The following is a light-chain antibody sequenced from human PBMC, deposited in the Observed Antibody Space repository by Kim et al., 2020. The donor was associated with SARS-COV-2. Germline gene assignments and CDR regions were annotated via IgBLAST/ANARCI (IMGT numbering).Light chain of an antibody. J-gene: IGLJ1*01. CDR3: QSADSSGTYV. CDR2: TDS. CDR1: ALPEQH. V-gene: IGLV3-25*03. Sequence: VSPGQTSRITCSGDALPEQHASLYQQKSGQAPCVVIYTDSERPSGIPERFSGSSTGTTVTLTISGVQAEYDADYYCQSADSSGTYVFGSGTKVTVL.